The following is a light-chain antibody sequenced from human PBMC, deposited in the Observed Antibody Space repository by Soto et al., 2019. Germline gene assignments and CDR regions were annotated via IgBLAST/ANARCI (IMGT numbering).Light chain of an antibody. Sequence: DIQMTQSPSSLSASVGDRVTITCRASQSIANYVNWYQQKPGKDLKLLIYVASSLQSGVPSRFSGSGSGTAFTLTISTLHTEDFETYYCHQSYCTPRAFGQGTKVEIK. CDR2: VAS. CDR1: QSIANY. J-gene: IGKJ1*01. V-gene: IGKV1-39*01. CDR3: HQSYCTPRA.